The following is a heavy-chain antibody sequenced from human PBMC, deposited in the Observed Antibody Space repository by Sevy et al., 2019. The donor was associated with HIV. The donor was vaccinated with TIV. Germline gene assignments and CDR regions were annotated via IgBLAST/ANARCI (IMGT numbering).Heavy chain of an antibody. D-gene: IGHD1-26*01. CDR1: GFTVSSNY. V-gene: IGHV3-66*01. CDR3: ARGVGAICFDY. J-gene: IGHJ4*02. CDR2: IYSGGST. Sequence: GGSLRLSCAASGFTVSSNYMSWVRQAPGKGLEWVSVIYSGGSTYYADSVKGRFTISRDNSKNTLYLQMNSLGAEDTAVYYCARGVGAICFDYWGQGTLVTVSS.